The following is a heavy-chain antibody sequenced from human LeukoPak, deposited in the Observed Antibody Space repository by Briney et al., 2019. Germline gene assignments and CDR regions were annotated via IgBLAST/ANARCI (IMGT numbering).Heavy chain of an antibody. CDR2: ISWNSGSI. V-gene: IGHV3-9*01. CDR3: TRLPRKYYYGSGSYSDS. Sequence: GRSLRLSCVASGFTFEDYAMNWVRQVPGKGLEWVSGISWNSGSIGYAASVKGRFSISRDNAKNSLFLQMNTLRLEDTAVYFCTRLPRKYYYGSGSYSDSWGQGTLVIVSS. D-gene: IGHD3-10*01. J-gene: IGHJ4*02. CDR1: GFTFEDYA.